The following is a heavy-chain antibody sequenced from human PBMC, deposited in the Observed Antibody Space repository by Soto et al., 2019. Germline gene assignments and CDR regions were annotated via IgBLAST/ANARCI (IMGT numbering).Heavy chain of an antibody. CDR1: GGSISSYY. V-gene: IGHV4-59*01. Sequence: SETLSLTCTVSGGSISSYYWSWIRHPPWKGLEWIGYIYYSGSTNYNPSLKSRVTISVDTSKNQFSLKLSSVTAADTAVYYCARAQGAETGFGETWGQGTLVTVSS. CDR2: IYYSGST. CDR3: ARAQGAETGFGET. J-gene: IGHJ5*02. D-gene: IGHD3-10*01.